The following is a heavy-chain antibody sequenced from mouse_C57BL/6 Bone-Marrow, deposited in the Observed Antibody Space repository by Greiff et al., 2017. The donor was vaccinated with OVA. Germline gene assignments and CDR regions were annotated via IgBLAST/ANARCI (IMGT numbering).Heavy chain of an antibody. V-gene: IGHV8-8*01. CDR3: TRIAYGPAFAY. J-gene: IGHJ3*01. CDR1: GFSLSTFGMG. Sequence: QVTLKESGPGLLQPSQTLSLTCSFSGFSLSTFGMGVGWLRQPSGKGLEWLAHIWRDDDKYYNPALKSRLTSSKDTSNNQVILKIANVDTADTATYYCTRIAYGPAFAYWGQGTLVTVSA. CDR2: IWRDDDK. D-gene: IGHD1-1*01.